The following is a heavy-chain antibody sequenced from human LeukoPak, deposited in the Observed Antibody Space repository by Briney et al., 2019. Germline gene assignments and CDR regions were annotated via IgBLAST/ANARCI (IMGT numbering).Heavy chain of an antibody. J-gene: IGHJ4*02. V-gene: IGHV3-30-3*01. CDR3: TRDQGGWGYSYGSDF. Sequence: GGSLRLSCAASGFTFSSYAMHWVRQAPGKGLEWVAVISYDGSNKYYADSVKGRFTISRDNSKNTLYLQMNSLRAEDTAVYYCTRDQGGWGYSYGSDFWGQGTLVTVSS. CDR2: ISYDGSNK. CDR1: GFTFSSYA. D-gene: IGHD5-18*01.